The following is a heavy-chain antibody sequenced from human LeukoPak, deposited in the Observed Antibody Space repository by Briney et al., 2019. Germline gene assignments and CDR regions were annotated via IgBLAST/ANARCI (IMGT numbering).Heavy chain of an antibody. V-gene: IGHV3-7*01. CDR2: IKQDGSEK. Sequence: GGSLRLSCAASGFTFSDYYMSWVRQAPGKGLEWVANIKQDGSEKYYVDSVKGRFTISRDNAKNSLYLQMNSLRAEDTAVYYCARVSRGNDFWSGYYPYYFDYWGQGTLVTVSS. CDR1: GFTFSDYY. CDR3: ARVSRGNDFWSGYYPYYFDY. D-gene: IGHD3-3*01. J-gene: IGHJ4*02.